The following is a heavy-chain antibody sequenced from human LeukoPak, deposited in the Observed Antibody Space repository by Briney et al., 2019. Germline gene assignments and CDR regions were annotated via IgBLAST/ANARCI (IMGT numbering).Heavy chain of an antibody. CDR3: ARGAYYGSGNVFDL. J-gene: IGHJ3*01. D-gene: IGHD3-10*01. Sequence: PSETLSLTCTVSGGSISSSSYYWGWIRQPPGKGLEWIGSIYYSGSTYYNPSLKSRVTISVDTSKNQFSLKLSSVTAADTAVYYCARGAYYGSGNVFDLWGQGTMVTVSS. V-gene: IGHV4-39*07. CDR2: IYYSGST. CDR1: GGSISSSSYY.